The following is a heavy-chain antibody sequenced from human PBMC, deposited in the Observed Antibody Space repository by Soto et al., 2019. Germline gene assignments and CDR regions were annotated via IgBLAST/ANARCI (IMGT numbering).Heavy chain of an antibody. V-gene: IGHV4-59*01. Sequence: SETLSLTCTVSGGSISSYYWSWIRQPPGKGLEWIGYIYYSGSTNYNPSLKSRVTISVDTSKNQFSLKLSSVTAADTAVYYCAREVGIAAAGGGWFDPWGQGTLVTVSS. J-gene: IGHJ5*02. CDR2: IYYSGST. CDR1: GGSISSYY. D-gene: IGHD6-13*01. CDR3: AREVGIAAAGGGWFDP.